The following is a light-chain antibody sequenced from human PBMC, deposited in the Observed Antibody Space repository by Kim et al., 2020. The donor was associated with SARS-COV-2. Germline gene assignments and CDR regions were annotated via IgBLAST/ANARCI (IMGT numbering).Light chain of an antibody. Sequence: PGESATLHCRASHTIDISLAGYQHTPDQCPRLLSYDAAVRAAGIPDRFSGSGSGTNFTLTIGGLAPEDFAIYYCQQRGSWPPALTFGGGTKVDIK. V-gene: IGKV3-11*01. J-gene: IGKJ4*01. CDR3: QQRGSWPPALT. CDR2: DAA. CDR1: HTIDIS.